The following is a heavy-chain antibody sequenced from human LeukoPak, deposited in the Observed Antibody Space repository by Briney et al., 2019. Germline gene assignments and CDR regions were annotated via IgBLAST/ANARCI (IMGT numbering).Heavy chain of an antibody. Sequence: GGFLRLSCAASGFTFSSYEMTWVRRAPGKGLEWVSTISGSSATTYYADSVKGRFTISRDNSQNTVYLQMNSLRVEDMAVYYFAKDSLITQNGMEGWGQGTTVTVSS. CDR3: AKDSLITQNGMEG. CDR1: GFTFSSYE. J-gene: IGHJ6*02. CDR2: ISGSSATT. D-gene: IGHD3-10*01. V-gene: IGHV3-23*01.